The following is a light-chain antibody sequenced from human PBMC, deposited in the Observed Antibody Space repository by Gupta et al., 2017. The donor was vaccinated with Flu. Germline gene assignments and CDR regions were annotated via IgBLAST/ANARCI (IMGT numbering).Light chain of an antibody. CDR2: EVS. Sequence: QSALTQPASVSGSPGQSITISCTGSSSDIGGYKYVSWYQQHPGKVPKLMIYEVSNRPSGVSSRFSGSKSGNTASLTISGLQAEDDADFYCSSYTSSSTYVFGSGTKVTVL. CDR3: SSYTSSSTYV. V-gene: IGLV2-14*01. J-gene: IGLJ1*01. CDR1: SSDIGGYKY.